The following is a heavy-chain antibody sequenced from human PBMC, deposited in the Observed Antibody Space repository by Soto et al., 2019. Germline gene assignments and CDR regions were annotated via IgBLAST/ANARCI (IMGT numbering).Heavy chain of an antibody. D-gene: IGHD2-8*01. V-gene: IGHV1-18*01. CDR1: GYTFSRYG. Sequence: ASVKVSCKASGYTFSRYGISWVRQAPGQGLEWMGWISGYNGDTNYAQNLQGRVTMTLDTSTSTTYMELRSLTSGDTAVYFCAKNGHPPYYYYGMDVWG. J-gene: IGHJ6*02. CDR2: ISGYNGDT. CDR3: AKNGHPPYYYYGMDV.